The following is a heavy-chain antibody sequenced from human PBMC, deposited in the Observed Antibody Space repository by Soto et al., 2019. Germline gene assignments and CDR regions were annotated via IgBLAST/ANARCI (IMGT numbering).Heavy chain of an antibody. CDR2: ISSSGSA. J-gene: IGHJ5*02. CDR1: NESMSSGGYF. CDR3: ARGGGYTASGGNGGFWFDP. D-gene: IGHD5-12*01. Sequence: SETLSLTCTVSNESMSSGGYFWVWIRQHPGKGLEWIGHISSSGSANPNPSLKSRVSMSVDSSNNQFSLKLTSVTVADTAVYYCARGGGYTASGGNGGFWFDPWGQGTLVTVSS. V-gene: IGHV4-31*03.